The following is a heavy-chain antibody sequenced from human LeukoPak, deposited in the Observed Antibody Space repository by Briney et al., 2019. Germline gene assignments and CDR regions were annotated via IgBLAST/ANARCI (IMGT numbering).Heavy chain of an antibody. V-gene: IGHV7-4-1*02. CDR1: GYTFSSYA. Sequence: ASVTVSCKASGYTFSSYAMNWVRQAPGQGLEWMGWINTNTGNQTYAQGFTGRFVFSLDTSVSTAYLQISSLQAEDTAVYYCARSNNDGDYLGVGFDYWGQGTLVTVSS. CDR3: ARSNNDGDYLGVGFDY. J-gene: IGHJ4*02. CDR2: INTNTGNQ. D-gene: IGHD4-17*01.